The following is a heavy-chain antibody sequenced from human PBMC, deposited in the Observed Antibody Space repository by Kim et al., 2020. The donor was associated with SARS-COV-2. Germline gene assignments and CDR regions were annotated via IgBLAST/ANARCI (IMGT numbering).Heavy chain of an antibody. J-gene: IGHJ4*02. V-gene: IGHV4-39*01. CDR2: IYYSGST. D-gene: IGHD5-18*01. Sequence: SETLSLTCTVSGGSISSSSYYWGWIRQPPGKGLEWIGSIYYSGSTYYNPSLKSRVTISVDTSKNQFSLKLSSVTAADTALYYCARHLGLVDTAMEFDYWGQGTLVTVSS. CDR3: ARHLGLVDTAMEFDY. CDR1: GGSISSSSYY.